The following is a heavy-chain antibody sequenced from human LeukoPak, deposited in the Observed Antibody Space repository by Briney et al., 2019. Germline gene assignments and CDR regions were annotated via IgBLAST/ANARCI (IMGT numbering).Heavy chain of an antibody. CDR3: ARDGDSSSWYSGWFDP. Sequence: SQTLSLTCAISGDSVSSNSAAWNWIRQSPSRGLEWLGRTYYRSKWYNDYAVSVKSRITINPDTSKNQFFLQLNSVAPEDTAVYYCARDGDSSSWYSGWFDPWGQGTLVTVSS. CDR1: GDSVSSNSAA. D-gene: IGHD6-13*01. CDR2: TYYRSKWYN. V-gene: IGHV6-1*01. J-gene: IGHJ5*02.